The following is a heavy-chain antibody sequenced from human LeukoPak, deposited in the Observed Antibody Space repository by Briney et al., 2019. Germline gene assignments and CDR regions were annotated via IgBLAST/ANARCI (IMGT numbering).Heavy chain of an antibody. CDR2: IGGSSRGNAI. CDR3: VSETYNSECNALDV. CDR1: GFTFSSHE. D-gene: IGHD6-19*01. Sequence: GGSPRLSCAASGFTFSSHEMNWVRQSPGKGLEWVSYIGGSSRGNAISYADSVKGRFTISRDNAKNSLYLQMNSLRIEDTAVYFCVSETYNSECNALDVWGQGTMVTVSS. V-gene: IGHV3-48*03. J-gene: IGHJ3*01.